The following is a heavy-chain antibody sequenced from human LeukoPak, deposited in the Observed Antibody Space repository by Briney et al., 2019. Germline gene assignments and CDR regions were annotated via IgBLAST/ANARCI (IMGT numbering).Heavy chain of an antibody. D-gene: IGHD3-22*01. CDR2: IYPRGST. J-gene: IGHJ3*02. Sequence: PSETLSLTCAVSGGSISSGSYSWSWIRQLPGKGLEWIGYIYPRGSTYYNPSLKSRVILSLDKSANQFSLNLSSVTAADTAVYYCARDKALYYYDSSGYPGAFDIWGQGTMVTVSS. CDR1: GGSISSGSYS. CDR3: ARDKALYYYDSSGYPGAFDI. V-gene: IGHV4-30-2*01.